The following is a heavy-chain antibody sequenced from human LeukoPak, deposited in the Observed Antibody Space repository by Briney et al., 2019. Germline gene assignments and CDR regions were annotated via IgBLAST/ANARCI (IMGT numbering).Heavy chain of an antibody. V-gene: IGHV3-30*18. D-gene: IGHD2-2*01. CDR3: AKGFYQPPNLDY. CDR2: ISYDGSNK. CDR1: GFTFSSYG. Sequence: GGSLRLSCAASGFTFSSYGMHWVRQAPGKGLEWVAVISYDGSNKYYADSVKGRFTISRDNSKNTLYLQMDSLRAEDTAVYYCAKGFYQPPNLDYWGQGTLVTVSS. J-gene: IGHJ4*02.